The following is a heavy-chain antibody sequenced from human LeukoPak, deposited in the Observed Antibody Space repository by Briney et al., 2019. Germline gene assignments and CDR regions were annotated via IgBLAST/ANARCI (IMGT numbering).Heavy chain of an antibody. CDR3: ARAFGRDYFDY. Sequence: SETLSLTCTVSGGSISSYYWSWLRQPPGKGLEWIGYIYYSGSTNYNPSLKSRVTISVDTSKNQFSLKLSSVTAADTAVYYCARAFGRDYFDYWGQGTLVTVSS. CDR2: IYYSGST. CDR1: GGSISSYY. J-gene: IGHJ4*02. V-gene: IGHV4-59*01. D-gene: IGHD3-10*01.